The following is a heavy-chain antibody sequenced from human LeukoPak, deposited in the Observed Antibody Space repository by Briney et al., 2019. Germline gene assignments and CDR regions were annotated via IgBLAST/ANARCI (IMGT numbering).Heavy chain of an antibody. CDR3: ARANRGYSGSYYVYY. J-gene: IGHJ4*02. Sequence: PGGSLRLSCAASAFSFSNYNMNWVRQAPGKGLEWVSSISSSSSYIYYADSVKGRFTISRDNAKNTLYLQMNSLRAEDTAVYYCARANRGYSGSYYVYYWGQGTLVTVSS. CDR1: AFSFSNYN. CDR2: ISSSSSYI. V-gene: IGHV3-21*01. D-gene: IGHD1-26*01.